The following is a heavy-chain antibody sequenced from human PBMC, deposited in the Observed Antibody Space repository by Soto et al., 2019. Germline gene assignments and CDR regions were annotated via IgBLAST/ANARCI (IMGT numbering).Heavy chain of an antibody. J-gene: IGHJ5*02. CDR2: IGGSGLST. V-gene: IGHV3-23*01. CDR3: AKEDYGDFLWFGA. D-gene: IGHD3-16*01. CDR1: GFIFSNYA. Sequence: VGSLRLSCAASGFIFSNYAMTWVRQAPGKGLEWASAIGGSGLSTYYTDAVKGRFTISRDNSRNIVFLDMNSLRADDAAMYYCAKEDYGDFLWFGAWGPGTPVTVSS.